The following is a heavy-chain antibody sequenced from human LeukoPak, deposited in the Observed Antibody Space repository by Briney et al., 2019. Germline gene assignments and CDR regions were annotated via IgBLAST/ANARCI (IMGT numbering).Heavy chain of an antibody. V-gene: IGHV4-61*02. CDR2: IYTSGST. J-gene: IGHJ4*02. CDR3: ARVNGRSSGWSYYFDY. CDR1: SGSISSGDYY. Sequence: SETLSLTCTVSSGSISSGDYYWSWIRQPPGKGLEWIGRIYTSGSTNYNPSLKSRVTMSVDTSKNQFSLKLSSVTAADTAVYYCARVNGRSSGWSYYFDYWGQGTLVTVSS. D-gene: IGHD6-19*01.